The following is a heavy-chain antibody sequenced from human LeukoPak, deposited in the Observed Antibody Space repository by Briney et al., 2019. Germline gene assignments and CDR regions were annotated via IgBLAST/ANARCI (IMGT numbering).Heavy chain of an antibody. CDR3: ARDYCSSTSCLFDY. Sequence: ASVTVSCKASGYTLTGYHMHWVRQAPGQGLEWMGRINPNSGDTNYAQKFQGRVTMTRDTSISTAYMELSRLRSDDTAMYYCARDYCSSTSCLFDYWGQGTLVTVSS. V-gene: IGHV1-2*06. CDR1: GYTLTGYH. D-gene: IGHD2-2*01. CDR2: INPNSGDT. J-gene: IGHJ4*02.